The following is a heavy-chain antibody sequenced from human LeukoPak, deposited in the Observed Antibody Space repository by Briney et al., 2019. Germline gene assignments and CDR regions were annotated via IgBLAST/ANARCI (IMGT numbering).Heavy chain of an antibody. V-gene: IGHV3-23*01. J-gene: IGHJ3*02. D-gene: IGHD3-22*01. CDR1: GFTFSNYA. CDR3: AKDHYYDSSGYPDAFDI. Sequence: GGSLRLSCAASGFTFSNYAMSWARQAPGKGLEWVSAISGSGGSTYYADSVKGRFTISRDNSKNTLYLQMNSLRAEDTAVYYCAKDHYYDSSGYPDAFDIWGQGTMVTVSS. CDR2: ISGSGGST.